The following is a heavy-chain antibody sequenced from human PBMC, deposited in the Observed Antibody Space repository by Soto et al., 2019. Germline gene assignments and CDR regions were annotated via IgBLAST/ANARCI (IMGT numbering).Heavy chain of an antibody. Sequence: EVQLVESGGGLVQPWGSLNFSCAASGFTFRGSAMHWVRQASGNGLECVGRIRSKANNYATAYAASVKDRFTISRDDSKNTAYLQMNSVKTEDTAVYYCATVYGDHSQLWYFDLWGRGTLVTVSS. V-gene: IGHV3-73*01. J-gene: IGHJ2*01. CDR3: ATVYGDHSQLWYFDL. CDR2: IRSKANNYAT. D-gene: IGHD4-17*01. CDR1: GFTFRGSA.